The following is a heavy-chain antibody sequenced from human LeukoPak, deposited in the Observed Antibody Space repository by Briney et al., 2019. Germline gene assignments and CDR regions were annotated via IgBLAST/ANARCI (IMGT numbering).Heavy chain of an antibody. CDR2: INWNGGST. CDR3: ARGAMDTAMVTYYYYYMDV. V-gene: IGHV3-20*04. Sequence: GGSLGLSCAASGFTFDDYGMSWVRQAPGKGLEWVSGINWNGGSTGYADSVKGRFTISRDNAKNSLYLQMNSLRAEDTALYYCARGAMDTAMVTYYYYYMDVWGKGTPVTVSS. CDR1: GFTFDDYG. J-gene: IGHJ6*03. D-gene: IGHD5-18*01.